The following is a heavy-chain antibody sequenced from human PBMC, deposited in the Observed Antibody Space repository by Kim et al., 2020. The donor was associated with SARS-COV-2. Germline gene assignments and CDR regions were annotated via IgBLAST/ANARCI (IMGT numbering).Heavy chain of an antibody. CDR3: ARDGAIPVAEWELRGFHSDY. V-gene: IGHV1-46*01. Sequence: ASVKVSCKTSGYIFTSHYMYWVRQAPGQGPEWMGIINPSGGSASYAPKFQGRLTMTRDRSTSTVYMELRSLRSEDTAVYYCARDGAIPVAEWELRGFHSDYWGQGTLVTVSS. CDR1: GYIFTSHY. J-gene: IGHJ4*02. D-gene: IGHD1-26*01. CDR2: INPSGGSA.